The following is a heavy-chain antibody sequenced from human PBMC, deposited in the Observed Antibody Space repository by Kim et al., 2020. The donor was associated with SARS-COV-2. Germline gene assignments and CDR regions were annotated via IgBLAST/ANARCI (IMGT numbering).Heavy chain of an antibody. J-gene: IGHJ4*02. Sequence: SLKGRFTNSRDNAKNSLYLQMNSLRAEDTAVYYCARDSEIRSSWSYYFDYWGQGTLVTVSS. V-gene: IGHV3-11*05. CDR3: ARDSEIRSSWSYYFDY. D-gene: IGHD6-13*01.